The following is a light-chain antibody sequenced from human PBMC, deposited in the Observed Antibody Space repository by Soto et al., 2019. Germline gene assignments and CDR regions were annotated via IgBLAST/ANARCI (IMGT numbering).Light chain of an antibody. CDR2: GAS. J-gene: IGKJ4*01. Sequence: EIVLTQSPATLSLSPGEGATLSCRASQSISSHLAWYQQKPDQAPRLLIYGASSRATGIPARFGGSGSGTDFTPTISSLESEDFAVYYCQQRSSWPLTFGGGTKVEIK. CDR3: QQRSSWPLT. CDR1: QSISSH. V-gene: IGKV3-11*01.